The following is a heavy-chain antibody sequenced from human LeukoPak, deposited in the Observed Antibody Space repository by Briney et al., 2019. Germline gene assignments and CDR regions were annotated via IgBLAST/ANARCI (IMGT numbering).Heavy chain of an antibody. Sequence: SETLSLTCTVSGGSISSSSYYWGWIRQPPGKGLEWIGSIYYSGSTYYNPSLKSRVTISVDTSKNQFSLKLSSVTAADTAVYYCASNPPPRIGADYYFDYWGQGTLVTVS. D-gene: IGHD1-26*01. V-gene: IGHV4-39*01. CDR3: ASNPPPRIGADYYFDY. J-gene: IGHJ4*02. CDR2: IYYSGST. CDR1: GGSISSSSYY.